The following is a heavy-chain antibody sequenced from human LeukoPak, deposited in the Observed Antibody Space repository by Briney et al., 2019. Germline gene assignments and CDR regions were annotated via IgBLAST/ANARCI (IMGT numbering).Heavy chain of an antibody. J-gene: IGHJ4*02. CDR1: GFTFNSYW. CDR2: IKQDGSDK. D-gene: IGHD2-8*02. V-gene: IGHV3-7*03. CDR3: ATAGDSTGPYRGRTFF. Sequence: PGGSLTLSCAGTGFTFNSYWMTWVRQAPGKGLEWVANIKQDGSDKYYVDSVKGRFTISRDNAKKSLYLQMNSLTVEDTAVYYCATAGDSTGPYRGRTFFGGQGTLVTVSS.